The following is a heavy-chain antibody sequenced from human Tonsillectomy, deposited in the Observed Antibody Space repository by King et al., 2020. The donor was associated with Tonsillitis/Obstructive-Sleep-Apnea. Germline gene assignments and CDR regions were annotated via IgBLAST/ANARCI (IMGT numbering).Heavy chain of an antibody. Sequence: VQLVESGGGLVKPGGSLRLSCAASGFTFSDYYMSWIRQAPGKGLEWVSYISSSGSIIYYADSVKGRFTISRDNAKNSLHLQMNSLRAEDTAVYYCARVXRITXVXGWXXYYMDXWGXGTTVTVSS. V-gene: IGHV3-11*01. D-gene: IGHD3-10*01. J-gene: IGHJ6*03. CDR2: ISSSGSII. CDR1: GFTFSDYY. CDR3: ARVXRITXVXGWXXYYMDX.